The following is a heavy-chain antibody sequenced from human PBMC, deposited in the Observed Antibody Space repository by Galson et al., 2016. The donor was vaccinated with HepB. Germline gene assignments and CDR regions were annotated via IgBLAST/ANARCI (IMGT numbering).Heavy chain of an antibody. CDR2: IDPSDSYT. CDR3: ASYYGSSTDCYLEDY. J-gene: IGHJ4*02. CDR1: ANTFTSYW. Sequence: QSGADVKKPGESLRISCQGSANTFTSYWIAWVRQMPGNGLQWMGTIDPSDSYTTYSTSFQGHVTISVDKSISTAYLQWSSLKASDTAMYYCASYYGSSTDCYLEDYWGQGTLVTVSS. D-gene: IGHD2-2*01. V-gene: IGHV5-10-1*01.